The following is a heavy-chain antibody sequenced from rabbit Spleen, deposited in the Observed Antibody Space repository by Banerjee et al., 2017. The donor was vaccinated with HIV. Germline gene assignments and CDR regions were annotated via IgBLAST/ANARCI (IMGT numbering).Heavy chain of an antibody. CDR1: GLDFSGDSY. J-gene: IGHJ6*01. D-gene: IGHD1-1*01. V-gene: IGHV1S40*01. CDR2: IDIGSSGFT. CDR3: ARDTSSSFSSYGMDL. Sequence: QSLEESGGGLVKPGASLTFTCKASGLDFSGDSYDSYMCWVRQAPGKGLEWIACIDIGSSGFTYFASWAKGRFTISKTSSTTVTLQMTSLTAADTATYFCARDTSSSFSSYGMDLWGQGTLVTVS.